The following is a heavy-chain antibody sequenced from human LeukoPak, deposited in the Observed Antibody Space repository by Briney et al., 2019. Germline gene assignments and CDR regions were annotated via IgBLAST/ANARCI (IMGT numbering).Heavy chain of an antibody. J-gene: IGHJ4*02. CDR2: ISSGGDT. Sequence: GGSLRLSCAASGFTFSDYAMSWVRQAPGKGLEWVSAISSGGDTYYAESVKGRFTISRDNSKNTLSLQMSSLRAEGTAVYYCTKRGCSSTTCYSNCWGQGTLVTVAS. CDR3: TKRGCSSTTCYSNC. CDR1: GFTFSDYA. D-gene: IGHD2-2*01. V-gene: IGHV3-23*01.